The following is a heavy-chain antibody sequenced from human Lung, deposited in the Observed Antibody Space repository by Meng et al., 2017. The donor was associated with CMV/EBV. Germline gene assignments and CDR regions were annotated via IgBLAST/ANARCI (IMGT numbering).Heavy chain of an antibody. CDR3: ARDLPGGTKGTWLDL. J-gene: IGHJ5*02. V-gene: IGHV1-18*01. Sequence: LVPSGAGVKKPWASVKVSCKASGYIFNNYGVSWVRQAPGQGPEWMGWISAYNGNTNYAQNFQGRFTMTTDTSTSTAYMELRSLRSDDTAVYYCARDLPGGTKGTWLDLWGQGTLVTVSS. CDR1: GYIFNNYG. D-gene: IGHD1-14*01. CDR2: ISAYNGNT.